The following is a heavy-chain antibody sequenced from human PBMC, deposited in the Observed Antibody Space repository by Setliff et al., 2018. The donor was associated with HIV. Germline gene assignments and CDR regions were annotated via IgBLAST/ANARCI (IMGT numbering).Heavy chain of an antibody. D-gene: IGHD2-21*02. CDR1: GFTFGEYP. V-gene: IGHV3-11*04. J-gene: IGHJ6*03. CDR2: IRTKNYRGTT. CDR3: ARGDTTPIYPNYMDV. Sequence: PGGSLRLSCATSGFTFGEYPMGWFRQAPGKGLEWVSFIRTKNYRGTTEYADSMKGRFTISRDNAKNSLYLQMNSLRAEDTAVYYCARGDTTPIYPNYMDVWGKGTTVTVSS.